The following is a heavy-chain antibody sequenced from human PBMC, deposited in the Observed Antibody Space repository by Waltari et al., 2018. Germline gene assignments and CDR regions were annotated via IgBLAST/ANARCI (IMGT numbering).Heavy chain of an antibody. CDR2: VLSTGKT. CDR3: ARDRGRGLYLDV. V-gene: IGHV4-4*02. J-gene: IGHJ4*02. CDR1: GDSVTSANW. D-gene: IGHD2-15*01. Sequence: QLQESGPGLVKPSWTLSLSCAVSGDSVTSANWWSWVRQSPQRGLEWIGQVLSTGKTNYSPSFASRVTMSLDASNNQFSLKVTSATAADTAVYYCARDRGRGLYLDVWGPGTLVTVSP.